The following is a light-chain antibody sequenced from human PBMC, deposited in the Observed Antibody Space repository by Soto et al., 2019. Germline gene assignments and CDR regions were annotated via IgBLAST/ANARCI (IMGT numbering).Light chain of an antibody. CDR1: QSVSSY. CDR2: DAS. J-gene: IGKJ3*01. CDR3: HQRSKXPLT. Sequence: PSTLSLSPGERATLSCRASQSVSSYLAWFQQKPGQAPRLLIFDASSRATCIPAMFSGSGSGTDFTLTISSLEPEDFAVYYCHQRSKXPLTSGRGTTVXI. V-gene: IGKV3-11*01.